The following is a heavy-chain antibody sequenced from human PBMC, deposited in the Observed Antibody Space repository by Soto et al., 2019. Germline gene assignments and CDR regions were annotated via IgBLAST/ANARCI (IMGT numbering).Heavy chain of an antibody. J-gene: IGHJ4*02. CDR2: ISGSGGST. D-gene: IGHD6-13*01. CDR1: GFTFSSYA. Sequence: GGSLRLSCAASGFTFSSYAMSWVRQAPGKGLEWVSAISGSGGSTYYADPVKGRFTISRDNSKNTLYLQMNSLRAEDTAVHYCAKDSGSWYFTFDYWGQGTQVTVSS. V-gene: IGHV3-23*01. CDR3: AKDSGSWYFTFDY.